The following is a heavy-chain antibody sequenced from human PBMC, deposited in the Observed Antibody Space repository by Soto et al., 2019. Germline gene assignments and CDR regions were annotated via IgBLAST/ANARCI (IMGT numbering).Heavy chain of an antibody. CDR2: IYYSGST. CDR1: GGSISSYY. Sequence: PSGTLSLTCTVSGGSISSYYWSWIRQPPGKGLEWIGYIYYSGSTNYNPSLKSRVTISVDTSKNQFSLKLTSVTAADTAVYYCARVNDYGVDFDFWGQGTLVTVS. CDR3: ARVNDYGVDFDF. V-gene: IGHV4-59*08. J-gene: IGHJ4*02. D-gene: IGHD4-17*01.